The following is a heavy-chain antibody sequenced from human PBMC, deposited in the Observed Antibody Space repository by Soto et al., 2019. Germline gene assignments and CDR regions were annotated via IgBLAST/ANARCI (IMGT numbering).Heavy chain of an antibody. V-gene: IGHV3-15*07. CDR3: TGLWFGEIYNY. CDR1: GFSFKNAW. J-gene: IGHJ4*01. Sequence: EVELVESGGGLVKPGGSLTLSCAASGFSFKNAWMNWVRQAPGKGLEWVGRIKNKNDGGTTDYAAFVKGRFTISRDASETTLYLHMNGLKTEDTGVDFCTGLWFGEIYNYWGQGSLVTVSS. D-gene: IGHD3-10*01. CDR2: IKNKNDGGTT.